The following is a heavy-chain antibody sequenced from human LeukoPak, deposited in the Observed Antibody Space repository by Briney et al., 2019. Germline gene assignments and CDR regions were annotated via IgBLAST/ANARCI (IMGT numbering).Heavy chain of an antibody. J-gene: IGHJ4*02. D-gene: IGHD4-17*01. CDR3: ARLGYGDYAFDY. CDR2: IYPGVSDT. V-gene: IGHV5-51*01. Sequence: GGPLKISCKCSGYSFTSYWIGWVRQMPGQGLEWMGIIYPGVSDTRYSPSFQGQVTISADKSISTAYLQWSSLKASDTAMYYCARLGYGDYAFDYWGQGTLVTVS. CDR1: GYSFTSYW.